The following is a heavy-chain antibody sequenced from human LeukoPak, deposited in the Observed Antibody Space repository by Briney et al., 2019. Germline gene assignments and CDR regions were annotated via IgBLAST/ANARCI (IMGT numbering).Heavy chain of an antibody. CDR1: GGSFSGYY. CDR2: INHSGST. V-gene: IGHV4-34*01. Sequence: SGTLSLTCAVYGGSFSGYYWSWIRQPPGKGLEWIGEINHSGSTNYNPSLKSRATISVDTSKNQFSLKLSSVTAADTAVYYCASSTNYYYYYGMDVWGQGTTVTVSS. CDR3: ASSTNYYYYYGMDV. D-gene: IGHD3-3*02. J-gene: IGHJ6*02.